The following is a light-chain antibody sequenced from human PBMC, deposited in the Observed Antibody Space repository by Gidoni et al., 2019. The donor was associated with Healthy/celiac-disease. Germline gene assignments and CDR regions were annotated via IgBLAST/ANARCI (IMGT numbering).Light chain of an antibody. CDR1: QSVSSSY. CDR3: QQYGSSPYT. V-gene: IGKV3-20*01. CDR2: GAS. Sequence: EIVLTHSPGTLSLSPGERATLSCRASQSVSSSYLAWYQQKPGQAPRLIIYGASSRATGIPDRFSGSGSGTDFTLTISRLEPEDFAVYYCQQYGSSPYTFGQGTKLEIK. J-gene: IGKJ2*01.